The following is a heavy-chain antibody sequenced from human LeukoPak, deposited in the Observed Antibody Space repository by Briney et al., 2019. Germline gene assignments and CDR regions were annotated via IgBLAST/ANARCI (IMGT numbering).Heavy chain of an antibody. V-gene: IGHV4-39*01. CDR1: GGSISSSSYY. CDR3: ARPSRDGYNYDFDY. Sequence: PSETLSLTCTVSGGSISSSSYYWGWIRQPPGKGLEWIGSIYYSGSTYYNPSLKSRVTISVDTSKNQFSLKLSSVNAADTAVYYCARPSRDGYNYDFDYWGQGTLVTVSS. D-gene: IGHD5-24*01. CDR2: IYYSGST. J-gene: IGHJ4*02.